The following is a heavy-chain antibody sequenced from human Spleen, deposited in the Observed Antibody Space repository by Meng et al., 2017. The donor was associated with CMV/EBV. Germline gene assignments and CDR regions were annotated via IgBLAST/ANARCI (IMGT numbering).Heavy chain of an antibody. V-gene: IGHV1-2*02. Sequence: SVYVFTGYYMHWVRQAPGQGLEWMGWIDPSSGGTNYAQKFQGRATVVRDTSIRTAYMELSRLRFDDTAVYFCAREVSSSRYPGLDFWGQGTLVTVSS. CDR1: VYVFTGYY. CDR3: AREVSSSRYPGLDF. CDR2: IDPSSGGT. D-gene: IGHD2-2*01. J-gene: IGHJ4*02.